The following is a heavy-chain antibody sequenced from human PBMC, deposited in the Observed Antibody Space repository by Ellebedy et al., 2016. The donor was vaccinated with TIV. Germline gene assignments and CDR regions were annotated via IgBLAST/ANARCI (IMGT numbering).Heavy chain of an antibody. Sequence: GESLKISCAASGFTFSTYAMSWVRQVPGKGLEWVAAISGSSGTTYYADSVKGRFTISRDNSKNMLSLQMNNLRADDTALYYCAKSGRSMIVVVGHFDSWGQGTLVTVSS. CDR3: AKSGRSMIVVVGHFDS. CDR1: GFTFSTYA. J-gene: IGHJ4*02. V-gene: IGHV3-23*01. D-gene: IGHD3-22*01. CDR2: ISGSSGTT.